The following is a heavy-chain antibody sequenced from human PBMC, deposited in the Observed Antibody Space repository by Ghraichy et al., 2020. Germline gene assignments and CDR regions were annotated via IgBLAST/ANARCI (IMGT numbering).Heavy chain of an antibody. Sequence: GSLRLSCAASGFTFSNAWMSWVRQAPGKGLEWVGRIKSKTDGGTTDYAAPVKGRFTISRDDSKNTLYLQMNSLKTEDTAVYYCTTDLLAAGPAAAYFQHWGQGTLVTVSS. CDR2: IKSKTDGGTT. J-gene: IGHJ1*01. CDR3: TTDLLAAGPAAAYFQH. V-gene: IGHV3-15*01. D-gene: IGHD6-19*01. CDR1: GFTFSNAW.